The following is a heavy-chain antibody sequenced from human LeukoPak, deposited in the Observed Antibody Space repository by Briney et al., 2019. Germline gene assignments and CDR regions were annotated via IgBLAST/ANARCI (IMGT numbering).Heavy chain of an antibody. J-gene: IGHJ4*02. CDR1: GFTVSSNY. D-gene: IGHD6-13*01. Sequence: GGSLRLSCVASGFTVSSNYMSWVRQAPGKGLEWVPVIYSGGSTHYADSVKGRFTISRDNSKNTLYLQMNSLRAEDTAVYYCARDVRIAAAGDDYWGQGTLVTVSS. V-gene: IGHV3-66*01. CDR3: ARDVRIAAAGDDY. CDR2: IYSGGST.